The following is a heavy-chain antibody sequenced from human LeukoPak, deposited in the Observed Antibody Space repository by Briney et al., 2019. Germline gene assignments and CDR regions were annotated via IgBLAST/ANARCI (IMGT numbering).Heavy chain of an antibody. V-gene: IGHV3-7*01. D-gene: IGHD3-3*01. CDR2: IKHDGSEK. J-gene: IGHJ4*02. Sequence: GGSLRLSCAASGFTFSSYWLSWVRQAPGKGLEWVANIKHDGSEKYYMDSVKGRFTISRDNAKNSLYLQMSSLRVEDTAVYYCARDSSIFGVFWGQGTLVTVSS. CDR1: GFTFSSYW. CDR3: ARDSSIFGVF.